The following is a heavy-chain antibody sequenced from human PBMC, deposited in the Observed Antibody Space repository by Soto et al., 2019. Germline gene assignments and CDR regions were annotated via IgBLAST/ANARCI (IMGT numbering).Heavy chain of an antibody. CDR1: GGSISSGDYY. Sequence: QVQLQESGPGLVKPSQTLSLTCTVSGGSISSGDYYWSWIRQPPGKGLEWIGYIYYSGSTYYNPPLKSRVTISVDTSKNQFSLKLSSVTAADTAVYYCARVTFGVVLTGIDYWGQVPLVTVSS. CDR2: IYYSGST. V-gene: IGHV4-30-4*01. D-gene: IGHD3-3*01. CDR3: ARVTFGVVLTGIDY. J-gene: IGHJ4*02.